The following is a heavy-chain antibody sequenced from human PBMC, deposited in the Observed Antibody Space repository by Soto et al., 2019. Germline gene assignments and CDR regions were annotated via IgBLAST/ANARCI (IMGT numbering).Heavy chain of an antibody. Sequence: EVQLVESGGGLVKPGGSLRLSCAASGFTFSNAWMNWVRQAPGKGLEWVGRIKSKTDGGTTDYAAPVKGRFTISRDDSKNTLYLQMNSLKTEDTAVYYCTTSTFAAARTYYYYGMDVWGQGTTVTVSS. J-gene: IGHJ6*02. V-gene: IGHV3-15*07. CDR2: IKSKTDGGTT. CDR3: TTSTFAAARTYYYYGMDV. D-gene: IGHD6-13*01. CDR1: GFTFSNAW.